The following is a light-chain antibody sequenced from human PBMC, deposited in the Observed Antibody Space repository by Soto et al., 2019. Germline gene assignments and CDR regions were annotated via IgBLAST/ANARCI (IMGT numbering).Light chain of an antibody. Sequence: QLVLTQSSSASASLGSSVKLTCTLSSVHISYIIAWHQQQTGKAPRYLMKLEGSGSYNKGSGVPDRFSGSSSGADRYLTISNLQSEDEADYYCETWDSNTRVFGTGTKLTVL. J-gene: IGLJ1*01. CDR3: ETWDSNTRV. CDR1: SVHISYI. V-gene: IGLV4-60*03. CDR2: LEGSGSY.